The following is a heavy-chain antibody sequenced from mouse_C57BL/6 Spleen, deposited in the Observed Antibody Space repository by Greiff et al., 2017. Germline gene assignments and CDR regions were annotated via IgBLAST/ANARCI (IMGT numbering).Heavy chain of an antibody. D-gene: IGHD1-1*01. CDR1: GYTFTSYT. V-gene: IGHV1-4*01. J-gene: IGHJ4*01. Sequence: QVQLQQSGAELARPGASVKMSCKASGYTFTSYTMHWVKQRPGQGLEWIGYINPSSGYTKYNQKFKDKATLTADKSSSTAYMQLSSLTSEDSAFYYCARKTTGAMDYWGQGTSVTVSS. CDR2: INPSSGYT. CDR3: ARKTTGAMDY.